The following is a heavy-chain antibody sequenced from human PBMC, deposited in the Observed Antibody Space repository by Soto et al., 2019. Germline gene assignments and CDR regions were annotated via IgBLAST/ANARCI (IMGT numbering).Heavy chain of an antibody. J-gene: IGHJ4*02. CDR2: ISGSGGST. CDR3: ANIARRKLLWFGEPSNGRNFDY. D-gene: IGHD3-10*01. CDR1: GFTFSSYA. Sequence: GGSLRLSCAASGFTFSSYAMSWVRQAPGKGLEWVSAISGSGGSTYYADSVKGRFTISRDNSKNTLYLQMNSLRAEDTAVYYCANIARRKLLWFGEPSNGRNFDYWGQGTLVTVSS. V-gene: IGHV3-23*01.